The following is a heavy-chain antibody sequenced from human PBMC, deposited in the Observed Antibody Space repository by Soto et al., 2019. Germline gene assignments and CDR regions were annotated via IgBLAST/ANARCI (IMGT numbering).Heavy chain of an antibody. CDR2: MDGTSTHI. V-gene: IGHV3-21*01. CDR3: AKHETGKWVVKAPTEF. Sequence: EVQLVESGGGLVEPGGSLRLSCVASGFSFSSYSMNWVRQAPGKGLEWVGCMDGTSTHILYPDSLRGRFTISRDNAKSSLNQRMNGLRVEDTGGYYFAKHETGKWVVKAPTEFWGQGTLVTVSS. D-gene: IGHD3-22*01. J-gene: IGHJ4*02. CDR1: GFSFSSYS.